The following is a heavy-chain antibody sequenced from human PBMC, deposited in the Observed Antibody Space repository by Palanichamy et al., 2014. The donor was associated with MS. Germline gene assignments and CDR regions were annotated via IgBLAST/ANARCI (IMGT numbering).Heavy chain of an antibody. CDR2: VHHGGTT. Sequence: QVQLQESGPGLVKPSETLSLTCTVSGDSITTTYWSWIRQPPGKGLEWMGFVHHGGTTSYNPSLSSRVTMSIDMSKNQFSLKLTSVTAADTAFYFCVRGGWSVDYWGQGILVTVSS. D-gene: IGHD2-15*01. CDR1: GDSITTTY. CDR3: VRGGWSVDY. V-gene: IGHV4-59*01. J-gene: IGHJ4*02.